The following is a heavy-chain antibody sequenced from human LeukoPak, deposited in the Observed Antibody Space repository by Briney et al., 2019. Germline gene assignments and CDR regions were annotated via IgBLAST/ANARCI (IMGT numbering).Heavy chain of an antibody. J-gene: IGHJ4*02. CDR2: IIPIFGTA. Sequence: SVIVSCKASGGTFSSYAISWVRQAPGQGLEWMGGIIPIFGTANYAQKFQGRVTITADESTSTAYMELSSLRSEDTAVYYCARVVDVEYSGSYYLDYWGQGTVVTVSS. CDR1: GGTFSSYA. CDR3: ARVVDVEYSGSYYLDY. D-gene: IGHD1-26*01. V-gene: IGHV1-69*13.